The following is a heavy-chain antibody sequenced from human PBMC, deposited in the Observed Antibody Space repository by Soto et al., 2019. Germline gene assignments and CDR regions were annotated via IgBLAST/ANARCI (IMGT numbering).Heavy chain of an antibody. V-gene: IGHV3-33*01. D-gene: IGHD4-17*01. CDR1: GFTFNNYG. CDR2: IWYDGSNK. J-gene: IGHJ4*02. CDR3: ATTTVTTGWYFDY. Sequence: VQLVESGGGVVQPGRSLRLSCAASGFTFNNYGMHWVRQAPGKGLEWVAVIWYDGSNKYYADSVKGRFTISRDNSKNTLDLQMNSLRADDTAVYYCATTTVTTGWYFDYWGQGTLVTVSS.